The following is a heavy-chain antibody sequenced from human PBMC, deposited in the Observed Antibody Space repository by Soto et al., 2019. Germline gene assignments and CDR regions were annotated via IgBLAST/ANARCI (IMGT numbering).Heavy chain of an antibody. D-gene: IGHD3-10*01. CDR3: AIVRRFGVLRSLY. Sequence: EVQLLESGGGLVQPGGSLRLSCAASGFTFSSYAMSWVRQAPGKGLEWVSAIGVSGDTTYYADSVKGRFTISRDNTKNSLYLQRGSLRAEETAVYYCAIVRRFGVLRSLYWGQGTLVTVSS. V-gene: IGHV3-23*01. CDR1: GFTFSSYA. CDR2: IGVSGDTT. J-gene: IGHJ4*02.